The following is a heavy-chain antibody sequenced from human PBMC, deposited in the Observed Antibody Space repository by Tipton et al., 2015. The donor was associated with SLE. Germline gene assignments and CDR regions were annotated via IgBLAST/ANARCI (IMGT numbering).Heavy chain of an antibody. D-gene: IGHD2-2*01. J-gene: IGHJ5*02. CDR3: ARDREEVAAAAIQGFDP. CDR2: IYYSGNPNHNPSHSGST. V-gene: IGHV4-59*12. Sequence: TLSLTCTVSGGSITTDFWTWIRQPPGKGLEWIGYIYYSGNPNHNPSHSGSTNYNPSLRSRVAISVDTSKNQFSLKLISVTAADTAVYYCARDREEVAAAAIQGFDPWGQGTLVTVSS. CDR1: GGSITTDF.